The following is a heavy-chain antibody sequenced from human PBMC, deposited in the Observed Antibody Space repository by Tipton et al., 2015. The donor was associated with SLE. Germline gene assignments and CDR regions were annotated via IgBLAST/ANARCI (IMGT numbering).Heavy chain of an antibody. CDR2: IKQDGSEK. CDR3: ARDEVAAAGTLDY. CDR1: GFTFSSYW. D-gene: IGHD6-13*01. Sequence: SLRLSCAASGFTFSSYWMSWVRQAPGQGLEWVANIKQDGSEKYYVDSVKGRFTISRDNAKNSLYLQMNSLRAEDTAVYYCARDEVAAAGTLDYWGQGTLVTVSS. V-gene: IGHV3-7*01. J-gene: IGHJ4*02.